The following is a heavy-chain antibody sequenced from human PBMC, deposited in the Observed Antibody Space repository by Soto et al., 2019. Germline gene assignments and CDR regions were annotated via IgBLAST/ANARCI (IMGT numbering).Heavy chain of an antibody. CDR1: GFTFSGSA. D-gene: IGHD3-22*01. Sequence: EVQLVESGGGLVQPGGSLKLSCAASGFTFSGSAMHWVRQASGKGLEWVGRIRSKANSYATAYAASVKGRFTISRDDSKNTAYLQMKSLNTEDTAVYYCTRQSQDDRRYYDYWGQGTLVTVSA. J-gene: IGHJ4*02. CDR2: IRSKANSYAT. V-gene: IGHV3-73*02. CDR3: TRQSQDDRRYYDY.